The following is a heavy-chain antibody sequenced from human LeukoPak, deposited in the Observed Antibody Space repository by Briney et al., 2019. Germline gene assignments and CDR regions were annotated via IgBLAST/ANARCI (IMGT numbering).Heavy chain of an antibody. Sequence: GGSLRLSCAASGFTFSNYWMHWVRQAPGKGLEWVAVIWNDGSNKYYADSVKGRFTISRDNSKNTLYLQMNSLRAEDTAVYSCARASGPFDYWGQGTLVTVSS. D-gene: IGHD3-10*01. CDR1: GFTFSNYW. V-gene: IGHV3-33*08. CDR3: ARASGPFDY. J-gene: IGHJ4*02. CDR2: IWNDGSNK.